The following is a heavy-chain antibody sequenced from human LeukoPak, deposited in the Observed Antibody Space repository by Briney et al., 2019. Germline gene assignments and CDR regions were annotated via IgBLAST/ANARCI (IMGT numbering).Heavy chain of an antibody. CDR3: AKDHLVPRIAFDI. CDR1: GFTFSSYA. CDR2: ISGSGGST. V-gene: IGHV3-23*01. D-gene: IGHD2-15*01. J-gene: IGHJ3*02. Sequence: GGSLRLSCAASGFTFSSYAMSWVRLAPGKGLEWVSAISGSGGSTYYADSVKGRFTISRDNSKNTLYLQMNSLRAEDTAVYYCAKDHLVPRIAFDIWGQGTMVTVSS.